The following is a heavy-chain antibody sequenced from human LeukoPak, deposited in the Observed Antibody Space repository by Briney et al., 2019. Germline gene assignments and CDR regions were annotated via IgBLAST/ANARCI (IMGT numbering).Heavy chain of an antibody. D-gene: IGHD6-13*01. Sequence: ASVKVSCKASGYTFTGYYMHWVRQAPGQGLEWMGWINPNSGGTNYAQKFQGRVTMTRDTSISTAYMELSRLRSDDTAVYYCARVLYSSSWYHGDRWFDPWGQGTLVTVSS. J-gene: IGHJ5*02. CDR3: ARVLYSSSWYHGDRWFDP. CDR2: INPNSGGT. CDR1: GYTFTGYY. V-gene: IGHV1-2*02.